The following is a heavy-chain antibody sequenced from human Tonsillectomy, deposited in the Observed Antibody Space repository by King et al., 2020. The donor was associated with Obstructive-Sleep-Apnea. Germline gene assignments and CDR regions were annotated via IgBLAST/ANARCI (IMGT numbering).Heavy chain of an antibody. CDR1: GFTFYSYW. CDR3: ARSTGFGLLIYYGMDV. V-gene: IGHV3-74*01. D-gene: IGHD3/OR15-3a*01. CDR2: IDSDGSST. J-gene: IGHJ6*02. Sequence: VQLVESGRGLVQPGGSLRLSCAASGFTFYSYWMHWVRQAPGKGLVWVSRIDSDGSSTSYADSVKGRFTISRDNAKNTLYLQMNSLRAEDTAVYYCARSTGFGLLIYYGMDVWGQGTTVTASS.